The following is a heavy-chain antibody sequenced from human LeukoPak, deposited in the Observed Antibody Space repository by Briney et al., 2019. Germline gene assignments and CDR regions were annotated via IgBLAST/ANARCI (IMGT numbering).Heavy chain of an antibody. J-gene: IGHJ4*02. CDR3: ARGRGCSGGSCHQTFFDY. CDR2: MNPNSGNT. Sequence: ASVKVSCKASGYTFTSYDINWVRQATGQGLEWMGWMNPNSGNTGYAQKFQGRVTMTRNTSIGTAYMELSSLRSEDTAVYYCARGRGCSGGSCHQTFFDYWGQGTLVTVSS. CDR1: GYTFTSYD. V-gene: IGHV1-8*01. D-gene: IGHD2-15*01.